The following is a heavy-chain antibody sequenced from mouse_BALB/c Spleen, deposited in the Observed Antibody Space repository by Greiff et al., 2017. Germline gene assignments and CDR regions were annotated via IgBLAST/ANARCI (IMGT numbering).Heavy chain of an antibody. CDR2: IDPANGNT. D-gene: IGHD2-14*01. V-gene: IGHV14-3*02. J-gene: IGHJ4*01. CDR1: GFNIKDTY. CDR3: ARSPYYRYDGDY. Sequence: EVQLQQSGAELVKPGASVKLSCTASGFNIKDTYMHWVKQRPEQGLEWIGRIDPANGNTKYDPKFQGKATITADTSSNTAYLQLSSLTSEDTAVYYCARSPYYRYDGDYWGQGTSVTVSS.